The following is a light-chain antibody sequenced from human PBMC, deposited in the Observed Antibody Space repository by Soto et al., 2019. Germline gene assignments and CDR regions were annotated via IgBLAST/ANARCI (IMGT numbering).Light chain of an antibody. CDR2: GES. V-gene: IGKV3-20*01. CDR3: QHYVTSSIT. J-gene: IGKJ5*01. CDR1: QSVSSSY. Sequence: EIVLTQSRGTLTLSPGERATLSCRASQSVSSSYLAWYQQKPGQTPRILIYGESSRATGTPDRISGGGSGTHLTLTISRLEPEDFAVYYCQHYVTSSITFGQGTRLEIK.